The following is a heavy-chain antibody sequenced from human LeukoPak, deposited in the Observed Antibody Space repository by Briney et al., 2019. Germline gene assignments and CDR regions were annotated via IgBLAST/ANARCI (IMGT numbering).Heavy chain of an antibody. V-gene: IGHV4-59*01. CDR3: ASNYCDSSGYYHDAFDI. J-gene: IGHJ3*02. CDR1: GGSISSYY. CDR2: IYYSGST. D-gene: IGHD3-22*01. Sequence: PSETLSLTCTVSGGSISSYYWSWIRQPPGKGLEWIGYIYYSGSTNYNPSLKSRVTISGDTSKNQFSLKLSSVTAADTAVYYCASNYCDSSGYYHDAFDIWGQGTMVTVSS.